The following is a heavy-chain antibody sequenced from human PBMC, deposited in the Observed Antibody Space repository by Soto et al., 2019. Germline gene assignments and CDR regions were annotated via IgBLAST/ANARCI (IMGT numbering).Heavy chain of an antibody. CDR3: AKGMTTVTTFDY. CDR2: IYYSGST. J-gene: IGHJ4*02. Sequence: PSETLSLTCTVSGGPISSSSYYWGWIRQPPGKGLEWIGSIYYSGSTYYNPSLKSRVTISVDTSKNQFSLKLSSVTAPDTAVYYCAKGMTTVTTFDYWGQGTLVTVSS. D-gene: IGHD4-17*01. V-gene: IGHV4-39*01. CDR1: GGPISSSSYY.